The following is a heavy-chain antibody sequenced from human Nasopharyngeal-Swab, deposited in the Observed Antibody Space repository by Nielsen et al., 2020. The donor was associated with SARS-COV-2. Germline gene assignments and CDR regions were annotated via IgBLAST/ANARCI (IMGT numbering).Heavy chain of an antibody. V-gene: IGHV5-51*01. Sequence: KVSCKASGYSFANYWIGWVCQMPGRGLEWMGIIYPGDSDIRYSPSFQGQVTMSADKSTSTAYLQWSSLKASDTAMYYCARTRLGYSGFDYGAFDIWGQGTMVTVSS. CDR2: IYPGDSDI. CDR1: GYSFANYW. CDR3: ARTRLGYSGFDYGAFDI. J-gene: IGHJ3*02. D-gene: IGHD5-12*01.